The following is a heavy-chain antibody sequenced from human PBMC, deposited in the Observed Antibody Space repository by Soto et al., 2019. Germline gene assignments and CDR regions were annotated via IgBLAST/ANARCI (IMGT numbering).Heavy chain of an antibody. D-gene: IGHD3-10*01. CDR1: GYTFTSYG. Sequence: QVQLVQSGAEVKKPGASVKVSCKASGYTFTSYGISWVRQAPGQGLEWMGWISAYNGNTNYAQKLQGRVTMTTDTSTSTAYMELRSLRSDDTAVYYCARVAALLWFGELGGGWFDPWGQGILVTVSS. J-gene: IGHJ5*02. CDR2: ISAYNGNT. CDR3: ARVAALLWFGELGGGWFDP. V-gene: IGHV1-18*01.